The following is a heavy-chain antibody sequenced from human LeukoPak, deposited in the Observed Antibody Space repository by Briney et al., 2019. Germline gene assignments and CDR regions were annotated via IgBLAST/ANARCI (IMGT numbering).Heavy chain of an antibody. J-gene: IGHJ4*02. CDR3: ARKTGGSGSFDY. Sequence: GRSLRLSCAASGFTFSSYGMHWVRQAPGKGLEWVAVIWYDGSDKYYADSVKGRFTISRDNSKNTLYLQMNSLRAEDTAVYYCARKTGGSGSFDYWGQGTLVTVSS. V-gene: IGHV3-33*01. CDR2: IWYDGSDK. D-gene: IGHD3-10*01. CDR1: GFTFSSYG.